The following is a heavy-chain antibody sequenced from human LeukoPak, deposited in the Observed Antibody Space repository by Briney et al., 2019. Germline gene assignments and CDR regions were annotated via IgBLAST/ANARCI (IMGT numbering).Heavy chain of an antibody. Sequence: SETLSLTCTVSGGSINSYYWSWIRQPAGKGLEWIGRIYTSGNSNNNPSLKSRDTMSVDTSKNQFSLKLSSVTAAATAVYYCARGPTTVFACDIWGQGTMVTVSS. CDR2: IYTSGNS. J-gene: IGHJ3*02. D-gene: IGHD4-17*01. CDR1: GGSINSYY. V-gene: IGHV4-4*07. CDR3: ARGPTTVFACDI.